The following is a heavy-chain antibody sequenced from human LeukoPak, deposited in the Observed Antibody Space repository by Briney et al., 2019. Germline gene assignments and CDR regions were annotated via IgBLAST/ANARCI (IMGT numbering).Heavy chain of an antibody. J-gene: IGHJ4*02. CDR1: GDSISSSNYY. Sequence: PSETLSLTCTVSGDSISSSNYYWAWIRQPPGKGLEWIGSIYYTGSTYYNPSLKSRVTLSVDTSKTQFSLKLSSVTAADTAVYFCARSGDYYTSSGYIDYWGLETLVTVSS. CDR2: IYYTGST. D-gene: IGHD3-22*01. V-gene: IGHV4-39*07. CDR3: ARSGDYYTSSGYIDY.